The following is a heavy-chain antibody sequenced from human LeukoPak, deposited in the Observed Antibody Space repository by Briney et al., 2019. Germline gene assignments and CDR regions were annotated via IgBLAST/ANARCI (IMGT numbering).Heavy chain of an antibody. CDR3: ARDRIEIGYYFDY. Sequence: ASVKVSCKASGGTFSSYAISWVRQAPGEGLEWMGGIIPIFGTANYAQKFQGRVTITADESTSTAYMELSSLRSEDTAVYYCARDRIEIGYYFDYWGQGTLVTVSS. D-gene: IGHD5-24*01. CDR1: GGTFSSYA. CDR2: IIPIFGTA. V-gene: IGHV1-69*13. J-gene: IGHJ4*02.